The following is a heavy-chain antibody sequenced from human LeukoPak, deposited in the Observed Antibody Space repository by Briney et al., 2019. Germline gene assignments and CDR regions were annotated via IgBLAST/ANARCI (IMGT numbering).Heavy chain of an antibody. D-gene: IGHD4-23*01. CDR3: ARDYGGSSPFDY. Sequence: GGSLRLSCAASGFTFSSYEMNWVRQAPGKGLEWVSAISGSGSTIYYADSVKGRFTISRDNAKNSLYLQMNSLRAEDTAVYYCARDYGGSSPFDYWGQGTLVTVSS. V-gene: IGHV3-48*03. CDR1: GFTFSSYE. J-gene: IGHJ4*02. CDR2: ISGSGSTI.